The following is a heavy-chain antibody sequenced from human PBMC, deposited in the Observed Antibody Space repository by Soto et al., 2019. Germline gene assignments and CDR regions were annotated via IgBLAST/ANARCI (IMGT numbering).Heavy chain of an antibody. CDR2: IYYSGST. J-gene: IGHJ5*02. V-gene: IGHV4-30-4*01. D-gene: IGHD1-26*01. CDR3: ARAQSGGGFGWFDP. Sequence: ASETLSLTCTVSGGSISSGDYYWSWIRQPPGKGLEWIGYIYYSGSTYYNPSLKSRVTISVDTSKNQFSLKLSSVTAADTAVYYCARAQSGGGFGWFDPWGQGTLVTVSS. CDR1: GGSISSGDYY.